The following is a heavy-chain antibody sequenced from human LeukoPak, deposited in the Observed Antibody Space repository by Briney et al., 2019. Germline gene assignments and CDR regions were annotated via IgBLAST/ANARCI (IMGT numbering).Heavy chain of an antibody. J-gene: IGHJ4*02. V-gene: IGHV3-48*04. Sequence: GGSLRLSCAASGFTFSSYSMNWVRQAPGKGLEWVSYISSSSSTIYYADSVKGRFTISRDNAKNSLYLQMNSLRAEDTAVYYCARVRVVDTAMVFDYWGQGTLVTVPS. D-gene: IGHD5-18*01. CDR2: ISSSSSTI. CDR3: ARVRVVDTAMVFDY. CDR1: GFTFSSYS.